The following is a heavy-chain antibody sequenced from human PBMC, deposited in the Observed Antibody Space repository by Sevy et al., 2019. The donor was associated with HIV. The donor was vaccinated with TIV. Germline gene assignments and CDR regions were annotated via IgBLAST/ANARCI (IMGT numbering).Heavy chain of an antibody. CDR2: ISSSTI. Sequence: GGSLRLSCAASGFTFNIFSINWVRQAPGKGLEWVSYISSSTIYYADSVKGRFTISRDNAKNSLSRQMNSLRAEDTAVYYCAREGGYTDQGMDVWGQGTTVTVSS. CDR3: AREGGYTDQGMDV. CDR1: GFTFNIFS. D-gene: IGHD5-12*01. J-gene: IGHJ6*02. V-gene: IGHV3-48*01.